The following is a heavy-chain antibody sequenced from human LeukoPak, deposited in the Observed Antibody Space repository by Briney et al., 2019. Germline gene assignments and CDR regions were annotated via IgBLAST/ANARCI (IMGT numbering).Heavy chain of an antibody. CDR2: ISAYNGNT. Sequence: VASVKVSCKASGYTFTSYGISWVRQAPGQGLEWMGWISAYNGNTNYAQKLQGRVTMTTDTSTSTAYMELRSLRSDDTAVYYCARVGLIGYSSSLGDQGIDYWGQGTLVTVSS. CDR3: ARVGLIGYSSSLGDQGIDY. D-gene: IGHD6-13*01. V-gene: IGHV1-18*01. CDR1: GYTFTSYG. J-gene: IGHJ4*02.